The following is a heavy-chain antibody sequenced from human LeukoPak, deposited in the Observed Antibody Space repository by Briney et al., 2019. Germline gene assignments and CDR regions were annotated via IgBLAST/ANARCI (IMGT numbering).Heavy chain of an antibody. V-gene: IGHV4-30-2*01. D-gene: IGHD3-22*01. J-gene: IGHJ3*02. Sequence: SETLSLTCAVSGGSISSGGYPWSWIRQPPGKGLEWIGYIYHSGSTYYNPSLKSRVTISVDRSKNQFSLKLSSVTAADTAVYYCARGKVTYYYDSGGYYPDAFDIWGQGTMVTVSS. CDR3: ARGKVTYYYDSGGYYPDAFDI. CDR1: GGSISSGGYP. CDR2: IYHSGST.